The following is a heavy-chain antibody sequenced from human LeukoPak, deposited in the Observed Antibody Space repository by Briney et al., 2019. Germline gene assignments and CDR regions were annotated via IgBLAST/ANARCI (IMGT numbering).Heavy chain of an antibody. J-gene: IGHJ4*02. CDR2: INSGSTYT. D-gene: IGHD1-1*01. Sequence: GGSLRLSCAASGFTFSSYMMNWVRQAPGKGLEWVSSINSGSTYTYYTESVKGRFTVSRDNAKNSLFLQMNSLRAEDAAIYYCARSLTTLTYEGYWGQGTLVTVSS. CDR1: GFTFSSYM. V-gene: IGHV3-21*01. CDR3: ARSLTTLTYEGY.